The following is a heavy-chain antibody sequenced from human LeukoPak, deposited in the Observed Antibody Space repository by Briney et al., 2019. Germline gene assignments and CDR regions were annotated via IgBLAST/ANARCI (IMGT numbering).Heavy chain of an antibody. D-gene: IGHD1-26*01. J-gene: IGHJ3*02. Sequence: ASVKVSCKASGYTFTSYYMHWVRQAPGQGLEWMGGIIPIFGTANYAQKFQGRVTITADKSTSTAYMELSSLRSEDTAVYYCARDTGSYAGRAFDIWGQGTMVTVSS. CDR2: IIPIFGTA. CDR3: ARDTGSYAGRAFDI. V-gene: IGHV1-69*06. CDR1: GYTFTSYY.